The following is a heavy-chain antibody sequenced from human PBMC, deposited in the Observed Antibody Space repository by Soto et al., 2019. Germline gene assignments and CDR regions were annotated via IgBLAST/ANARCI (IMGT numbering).Heavy chain of an antibody. V-gene: IGHV1-8*01. CDR3: ARGSGLRYFDWYVGTGFDP. J-gene: IGHJ5*02. CDR1: GYTFTSYD. CDR2: MNPNSGNT. D-gene: IGHD3-9*01. Sequence: ASVKVSCKASGYTFTSYDINWVRQATGQGLEWMGWMNPNSGNTGYAQKFQGRVTMTRNTSISTAYMELSSLRSEDTAVYYCARGSGLRYFDWYVGTGFDPWGQGTLVTVSS.